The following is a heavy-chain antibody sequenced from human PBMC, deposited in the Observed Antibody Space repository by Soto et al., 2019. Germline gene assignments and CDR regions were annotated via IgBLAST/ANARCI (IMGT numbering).Heavy chain of an antibody. CDR3: TTGDCSGGRGGSCHFFDF. J-gene: IGHJ4*02. D-gene: IGHD2-15*01. CDR1: GFSFSNVW. V-gene: IGHV3-15*01. Sequence: EVQLVESGGRLVKPGGSLRLSCAASGFSFSNVWMTWVRQAPGKGLEWVGRIKRKTDGETADYAAPVKGRLSISRDDSRNTLYLQMNSLKTEDTAVYYCTTGDCSGGRGGSCHFFDFSGRRTLVTFSS. CDR2: IKRKTDGETA.